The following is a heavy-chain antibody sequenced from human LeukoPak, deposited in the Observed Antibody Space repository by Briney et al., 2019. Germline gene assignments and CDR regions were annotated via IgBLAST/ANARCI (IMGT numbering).Heavy chain of an antibody. J-gene: IGHJ5*02. Sequence: GGPLRLPCAASGFTFSRYWMTWVRQAPGKGLEWVANIKQDGSEKYYVDSVKGRFTISRDNAKNSLYLQMNSLRAEDTAVYYCAKDLEYSSGWYGNNWFDPWGQGTLVTVSS. CDR1: GFTFSRYW. CDR2: IKQDGSEK. D-gene: IGHD6-19*01. V-gene: IGHV3-7*03. CDR3: AKDLEYSSGWYGNNWFDP.